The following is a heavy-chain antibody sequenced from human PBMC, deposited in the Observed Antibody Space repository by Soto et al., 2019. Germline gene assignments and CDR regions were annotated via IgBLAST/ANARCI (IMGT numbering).Heavy chain of an antibody. CDR2: FDPKDGET. CDR1: GYTLTELS. D-gene: IGHD4-17*01. V-gene: IGHV1-24*01. J-gene: IGHJ6*02. CDR3: ATDHPRYGHYYYYGMDV. Sequence: ASVKVSCKVSGYTLTELSMHWVRQAPGKGLEWMGGFDPKDGETNYAQKFQGRVTMTEDTSTDTAYMELSSLRSEDTAVYYCATDHPRYGHYYYYGMDVWGQGTTVTVSS.